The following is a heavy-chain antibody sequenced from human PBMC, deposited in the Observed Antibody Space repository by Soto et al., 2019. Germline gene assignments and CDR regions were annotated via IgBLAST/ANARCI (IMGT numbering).Heavy chain of an antibody. CDR1: GVSITTTTYY. CDR2: VYYIGKT. D-gene: IGHD3-16*02. CDR3: AKVDYVWGRYRFSGVDP. Sequence: QVQLQESGPGLVKPSENLSLTCTVSGVSITTTTYYWGWISQPLGKGLEWIDSVYYIGKTNSNTSLNTRVTISVVTSKSQFSLELGVVTSAGTAVDYWAKVDYVWGRYRFSGVDPWGQGTLVTVSS. V-gene: IGHV4-39*01. J-gene: IGHJ5*02.